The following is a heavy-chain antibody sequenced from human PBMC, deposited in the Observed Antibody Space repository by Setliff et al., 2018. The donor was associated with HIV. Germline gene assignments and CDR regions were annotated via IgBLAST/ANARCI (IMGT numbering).Heavy chain of an antibody. D-gene: IGHD2-2*01. CDR1: GGSLSSGSHY. J-gene: IGHJ6*02. Sequence: PSETLSLTCSVSGGSLSSGSHYCTWLRQAAGKGLEWIGNFYTSGTTNYNPSLESRVTISVDTSKNQFSLKLSSVTAADAAVYYCGTAMYYYYGLDVWGQGIRVTVSS. CDR3: GTAMYYYYGLDV. V-gene: IGHV4-61*09. CDR2: FYTSGTT.